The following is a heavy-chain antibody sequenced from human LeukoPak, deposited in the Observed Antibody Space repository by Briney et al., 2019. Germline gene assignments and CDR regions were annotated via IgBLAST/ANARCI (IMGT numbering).Heavy chain of an antibody. CDR1: GFTFSSYN. D-gene: IGHD6-13*01. V-gene: IGHV3-21*01. CDR2: ISSSSSYI. Sequence: PGGSLRLSCAASGFTFSSYNMNWVRQAPGKGLEWVSSISSSSSYIYYADSVKGRFTISRDNAKNSLYLQMNSLRAEGTAVYYCARSFLSIAAAATDYWGQGTLVTVSS. CDR3: ARSFLSIAAAATDY. J-gene: IGHJ4*02.